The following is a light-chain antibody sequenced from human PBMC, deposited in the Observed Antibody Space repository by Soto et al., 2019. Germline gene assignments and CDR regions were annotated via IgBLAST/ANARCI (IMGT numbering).Light chain of an antibody. CDR2: TND. CDR3: SATDDSLGGPV. V-gene: IGLV1-47*02. CDR1: YSNVETNY. Sequence: QLVLTQPPSASGTPGQRVTISCSGSYSNVETNYVYWYQQVPGTAPKLLIYTNDQRPSGVPDRFSASKSGTSASLAISGLRSEDEADYFCSATDDSLGGPVFGGGTKLTVL. J-gene: IGLJ2*01.